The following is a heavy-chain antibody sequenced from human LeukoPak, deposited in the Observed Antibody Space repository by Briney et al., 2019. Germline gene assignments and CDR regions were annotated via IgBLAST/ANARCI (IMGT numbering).Heavy chain of an antibody. CDR3: ARLRLNYGGNSVLDY. J-gene: IGHJ4*02. D-gene: IGHD4-23*01. CDR2: IIPIFGTA. CDR1: GGTFSSYA. V-gene: IGHV1-69*13. Sequence: SVKVSCKASGGTFSSYAISWVRQAPGQGLEWMGGIIPIFGTANYAQKFQGRVTITADESTSTAYMELSSLRSEDTAAYYCARLRLNYGGNSVLDYWGQGTLVTVSS.